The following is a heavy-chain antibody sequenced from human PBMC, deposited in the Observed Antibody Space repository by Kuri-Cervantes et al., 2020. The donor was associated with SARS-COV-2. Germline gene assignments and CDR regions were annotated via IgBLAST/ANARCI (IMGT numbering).Heavy chain of an antibody. Sequence: ESLKISCTVSGGSISSYYWSWIRQPAGKGLEWIGRIYTSGSTNYNPSLKSRVTMSVDTSKNQFSLKLSSVTAADTAVYYCAREETDIVVVPAAMNWFDPWGQGTLVTVSS. J-gene: IGHJ5*02. CDR2: IYTSGST. D-gene: IGHD2-2*01. CDR3: AREETDIVVVPAAMNWFDP. V-gene: IGHV4-4*07. CDR1: GGSISSYY.